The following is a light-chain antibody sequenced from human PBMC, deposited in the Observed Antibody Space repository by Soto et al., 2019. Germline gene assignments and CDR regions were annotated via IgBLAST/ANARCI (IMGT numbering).Light chain of an antibody. CDR2: RAS. J-gene: IGKJ1*01. CDR1: QSIGSW. V-gene: IGKV1-5*03. CDR3: QQYNSWT. Sequence: DIQMTQSPSTLSASVGDRVTITCRASQSIGSWLAWYQQKAGKAPKLLIYRASSLESGVPSRFNGSGSGTEFTLTITSLQPDDFATYYCQQYNSWTFGQGTKVEIK.